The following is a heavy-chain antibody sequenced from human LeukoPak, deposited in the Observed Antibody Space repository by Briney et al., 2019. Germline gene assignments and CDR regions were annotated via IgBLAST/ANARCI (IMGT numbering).Heavy chain of an antibody. CDR1: GFTFSDYY. V-gene: IGHV3-11*04. D-gene: IGHD4-11*01. Sequence: GGSLRLSCAASGFTFSDYYMGWIRQAPGKGLEWVSYISSSGSTIYYADSVKGRFTISRDNAKNSLYLQMNSLRAEDTAVYYCARETTVTAFDYWGQGTLVTVSS. CDR2: ISSSGSTI. CDR3: ARETTVTAFDY. J-gene: IGHJ4*02.